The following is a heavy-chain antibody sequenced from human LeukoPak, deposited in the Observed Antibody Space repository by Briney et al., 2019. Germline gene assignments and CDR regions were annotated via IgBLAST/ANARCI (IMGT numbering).Heavy chain of an antibody. D-gene: IGHD5-24*01. CDR3: AREGLINAYTPLGH. Sequence: PSETLSLTCAVYGGSFSAYYWTWVRQPPGMGLEWIGEIKQSENTNYNPSLKSRVTISIDPSTNQISLKLTSVTAADTAVYYCAREGLINAYTPLGHWGQGTLVTVSS. CDR2: IKQSENT. V-gene: IGHV4-34*01. CDR1: GGSFSAYY. J-gene: IGHJ4*02.